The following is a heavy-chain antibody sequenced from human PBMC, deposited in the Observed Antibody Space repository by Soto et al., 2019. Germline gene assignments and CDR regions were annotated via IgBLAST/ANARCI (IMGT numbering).Heavy chain of an antibody. CDR1: GFTFSSYAM. J-gene: IGHJ3*02. Sequence: GSLRLSCAASGFTFSSYAMSWVRQAPGKGLEWIGEIYQNGGTNYSPSLRSRVTLSVDKSKNQFSLRLNSVTAADTAVYYCASPWGSFLTGRADALDIWGQGTMVTVSS. CDR2: IYQNGGT. D-gene: IGHD3-9*01. V-gene: IGHV4-4*02. CDR3: ASPWGSFLTGRADALDI.